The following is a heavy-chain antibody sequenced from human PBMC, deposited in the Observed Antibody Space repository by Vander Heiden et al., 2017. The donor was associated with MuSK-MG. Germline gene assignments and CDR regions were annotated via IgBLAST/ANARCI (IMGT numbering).Heavy chain of an antibody. CDR3: ARVPYDSSGYYYPTPFDY. V-gene: IGHV3-21*01. CDR2: ISSSSSYI. Sequence: EVQLVESGGGLVKPGGSLRLSCAASGFTFSSYSMNWVRQAPGKGLEWVSSISSSSSYIYYADSVKGRVTISRDNAKNSLYLQMNSLRAEETAVYYCARVPYDSSGYYYPTPFDYWVHGTLVTVAS. CDR1: GFTFSSYS. D-gene: IGHD3-22*01. J-gene: IGHJ4*01.